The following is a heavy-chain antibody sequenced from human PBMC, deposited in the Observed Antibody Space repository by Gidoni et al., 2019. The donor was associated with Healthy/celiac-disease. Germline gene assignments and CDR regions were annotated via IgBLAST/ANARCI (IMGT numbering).Heavy chain of an antibody. CDR3: TRPGYSSGRDY. D-gene: IGHD6-19*01. Sequence: EVQLVESGGGLVQPGGSLKLSCAASGFTFSGSAMHWVRQASGKGLEWVGRIRSKANSYATAYAASVKGRFTISRDDSKNTAYLQMNSLKTEDTAVYYCTRPGYSSGRDYWGQGTLVTVSS. V-gene: IGHV3-73*01. J-gene: IGHJ4*02. CDR1: GFTFSGSA. CDR2: IRSKANSYAT.